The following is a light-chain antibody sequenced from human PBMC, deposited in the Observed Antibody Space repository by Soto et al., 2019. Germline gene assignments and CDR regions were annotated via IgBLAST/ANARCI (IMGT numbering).Light chain of an antibody. Sequence: QSALTQPRSVSGSPGQSVTISCTGTSSDVGGYIYVSWYQQYPAKAPKVMIYDVSRRPSGVPDRFSGSKSGNTASLTISGLHAEDEAVYYCCSYAGNKTVVFGGGTKVTVL. CDR2: DVS. V-gene: IGLV2-11*01. CDR1: SSDVGGYIY. CDR3: CSYAGNKTVV. J-gene: IGLJ3*02.